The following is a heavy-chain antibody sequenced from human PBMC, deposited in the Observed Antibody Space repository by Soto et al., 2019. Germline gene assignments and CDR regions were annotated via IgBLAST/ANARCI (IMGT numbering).Heavy chain of an antibody. D-gene: IGHD4-4*01. Sequence: SETLSLTCTVSGGSISSGGYYWSWIRQHPGKGLEWVGYLYNSGSVFYNPSLKSRVTISVDTSKNQFSLKLISVTAADTAVYYCARGAVTNLYYYYYGMDVWGQGTTVTVSS. CDR2: LYNSGSV. J-gene: IGHJ6*02. CDR3: ARGAVTNLYYYYYGMDV. V-gene: IGHV4-31*03. CDR1: GGSISSGGYY.